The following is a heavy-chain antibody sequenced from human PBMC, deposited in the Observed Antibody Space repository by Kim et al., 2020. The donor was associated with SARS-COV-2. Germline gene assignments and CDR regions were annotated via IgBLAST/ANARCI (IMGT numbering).Heavy chain of an antibody. D-gene: IGHD6-19*01. CDR3: ARVNTLASGWYDAID. V-gene: IGHV3-73*01. J-gene: IGHJ3*02. Sequence: GGSLRLSCAASGFTLSGSTVHWVRQASGKGLEWVGRIRSKANSYETAYAASGKNMFTISRDDTKNTAYLQMNSLKTEDTAVYYCARVNTLASGWYDAID. CDR1: GFTLSGST. CDR2: IRSKANSYET.